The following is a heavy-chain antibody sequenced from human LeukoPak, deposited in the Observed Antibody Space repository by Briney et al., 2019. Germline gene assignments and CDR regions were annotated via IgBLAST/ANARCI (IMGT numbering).Heavy chain of an antibody. CDR2: ISSSSSYI. Sequence: GGSLRLSCAASGFTFSRYSMNWVRQAPGKGLEWVSSISSSSSYIYYADSVKGRFTISRDNAKNSLYLQMNSLRAEDTAVYYCARAMVRGVISTPEYYYYYYMDVWGKGTTITVSS. D-gene: IGHD3-10*01. CDR1: GFTFSRYS. J-gene: IGHJ6*03. CDR3: ARAMVRGVISTPEYYYYYYMDV. V-gene: IGHV3-21*01.